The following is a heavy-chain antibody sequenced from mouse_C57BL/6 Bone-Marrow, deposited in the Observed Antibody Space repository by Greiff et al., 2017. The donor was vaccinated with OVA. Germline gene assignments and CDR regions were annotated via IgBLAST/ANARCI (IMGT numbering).Heavy chain of an antibody. CDR1: GYTFTDYE. Sequence: VQLQQSGAELVRPGASVTLSCKASGYTFTDYEMHWVKQTPVHGLEWIGAIDPETGGTAYNQKFKGKAILTAGKSSSTAYMELRSLTSEDSAVYYCTRDDVFDYWGQGTTLTVSS. CDR3: TRDDVFDY. J-gene: IGHJ2*01. V-gene: IGHV1-15*01. D-gene: IGHD2-12*01. CDR2: IDPETGGT.